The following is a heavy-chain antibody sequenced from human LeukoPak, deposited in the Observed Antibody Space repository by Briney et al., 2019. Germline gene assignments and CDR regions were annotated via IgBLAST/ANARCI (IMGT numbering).Heavy chain of an antibody. V-gene: IGHV1-2*02. J-gene: IGHJ5*02. CDR1: GYTFTGYY. CDR3: ASAGYCSSTSCYGFWFDP. Sequence: ASVTVSCKASGYTFTGYYMHWVRQAPGQGLEWMGWIKPNSGGTNYAQKFQGRVTMTRDTSISTAYMELSRLRSDDTAVYYCASAGYCSSTSCYGFWFDPWGQGTLVTVSS. D-gene: IGHD2-2*03. CDR2: IKPNSGGT.